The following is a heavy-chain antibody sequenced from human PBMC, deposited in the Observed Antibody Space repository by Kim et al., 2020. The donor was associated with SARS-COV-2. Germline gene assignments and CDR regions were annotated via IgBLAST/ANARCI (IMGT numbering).Heavy chain of an antibody. V-gene: IGHV1-46*01. CDR3: ARVKRPDMVRGYDALDI. CDR2: INPSGNST. CDR1: GYTFTSYY. Sequence: ASVKVSCKASGYTFTSYYVHWVRQAPGQGLEWMGIINPSGNSTSYAQKFQGRVTMTRDTSTSSVYMELSSLISEDTAVYYCARVKRPDMVRGYDALDIWGQGTMVTVSS. J-gene: IGHJ3*02. D-gene: IGHD3-10*01.